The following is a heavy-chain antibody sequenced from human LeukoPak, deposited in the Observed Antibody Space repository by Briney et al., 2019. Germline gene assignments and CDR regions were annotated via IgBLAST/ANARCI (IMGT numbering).Heavy chain of an antibody. CDR3: ARARRFGELLH. D-gene: IGHD3-10*01. Sequence: SETLSLTCAVYGGSFSGYYWSWIRHPPGKGLEWIGEINHSGSTNYNPSLKRRVTISVDTSKNQFSLKLSSVTAADTAVYYCARARRFGELLHWGQGTLVTVSS. V-gene: IGHV4-34*01. CDR1: GGSFSGYY. CDR2: INHSGST. J-gene: IGHJ4*02.